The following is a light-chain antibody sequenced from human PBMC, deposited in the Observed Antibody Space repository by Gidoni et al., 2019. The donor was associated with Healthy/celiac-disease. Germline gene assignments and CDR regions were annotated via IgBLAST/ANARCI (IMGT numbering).Light chain of an antibody. V-gene: IGKV3-15*01. J-gene: IGKJ5*01. Sequence: EIVMTPSPATLSVYPGERATLSCRASQSVSSNLAWYQQKPGQAPRLLIYGASTRATGIPARFSGSGSGTEFTLTISSLQSEDFAVYYCQQYDNWPPITFXQXTRLEIK. CDR2: GAS. CDR1: QSVSSN. CDR3: QQYDNWPPIT.